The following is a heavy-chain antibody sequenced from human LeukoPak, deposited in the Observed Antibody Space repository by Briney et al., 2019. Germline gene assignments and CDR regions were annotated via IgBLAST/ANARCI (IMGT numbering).Heavy chain of an antibody. CDR2: IYSGGST. Sequence: GGSLRLSCAASGFTVSSNYMSWVRQAPGKGLEWVSVIYSGGSTYYADSVKGRFTISRDNSKNTLYLQMNSLRAEDTAVYYCARDLLMWGDHVDYWGQGTLVTVSS. CDR3: ARDLLMWGDHVDY. D-gene: IGHD2-21*02. J-gene: IGHJ4*02. V-gene: IGHV3-66*01. CDR1: GFTVSSNY.